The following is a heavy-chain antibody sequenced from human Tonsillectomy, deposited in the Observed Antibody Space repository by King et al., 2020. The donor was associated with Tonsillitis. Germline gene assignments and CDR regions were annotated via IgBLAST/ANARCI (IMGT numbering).Heavy chain of an antibody. D-gene: IGHD5-12*01. CDR1: GGSINNYD. Sequence: MQLQESGPGLVKPSETLSLTCTVSGGSINNYDWSWIRQPPGKGLEWIGNIYYSGSTNYNASLKSRVTISVDTSKNQFSLKLSSVTAADTAVYYCARGGYSGYVTFDYWGQGTLVTVSS. CDR2: IYYSGST. J-gene: IGHJ4*02. V-gene: IGHV4-59*01. CDR3: ARGGYSGYVTFDY.